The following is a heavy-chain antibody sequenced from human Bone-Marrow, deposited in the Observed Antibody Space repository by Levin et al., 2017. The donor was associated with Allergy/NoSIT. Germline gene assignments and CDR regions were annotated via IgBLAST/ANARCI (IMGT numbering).Heavy chain of an antibody. V-gene: IGHV3-23*01. J-gene: IGHJ6*02. D-gene: IGHD4-11*01. Sequence: GESLKISCAASGFTFSTYAMSWVRQAPGKGLEWVSGISYSGGSRYYADSVKGRFTISRDNSKNTLYLQMNSLRAEDTAVFYCAKGGGVATVPYYYSYGMDVWGQGTTVTVSS. CDR3: AKGGGVATVPYYYSYGMDV. CDR1: GFTFSTYA. CDR2: ISYSGGSR.